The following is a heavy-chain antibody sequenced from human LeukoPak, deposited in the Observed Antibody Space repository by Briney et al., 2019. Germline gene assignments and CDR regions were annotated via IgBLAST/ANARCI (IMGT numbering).Heavy chain of an antibody. D-gene: IGHD5-24*01. CDR3: AKGGDGYNYYFDY. CDR1: GFTFSSYA. J-gene: IGHJ4*02. Sequence: GGSLRLSCAASGFTFSSYAMSWVRQAPGKGLEWVSAISGSGGSTYYADSVKGRFSISRDNSKNTLYLQMNSLRAEDTAVYYCAKGGDGYNYYFDYWGQETLVTVSS. CDR2: ISGSGGST. V-gene: IGHV3-23*01.